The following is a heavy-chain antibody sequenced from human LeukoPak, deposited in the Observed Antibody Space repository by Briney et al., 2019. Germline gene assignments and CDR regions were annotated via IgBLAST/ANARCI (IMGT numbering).Heavy chain of an antibody. CDR1: GFTVSSYY. V-gene: IGHV3-23*01. J-gene: IGHJ4*02. Sequence: GGSLRLSCAASGFTVSSYYMSWVRQAPGKGLEWVSVISASGDSTYYADSVKGRFTISRDNSKNTLHLQMNSLRAEDTAVYYCATRNYFEYWGQGTLVTVSS. CDR2: ISASGDST. CDR3: ATRNYFEY.